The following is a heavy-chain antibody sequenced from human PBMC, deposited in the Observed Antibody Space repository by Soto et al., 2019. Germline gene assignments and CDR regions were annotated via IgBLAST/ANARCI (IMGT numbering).Heavy chain of an antibody. CDR2: IYHSGST. CDR1: GGSISSGGYS. Sequence: QLQLQESGSGLVKPSQTLSLTCAVSGGSISSGGYSWSWIRQPPGKGLEWIGYIYHSGSTYYNPSLEGRVTISVDWPKNQLSLKLSSVTAASTAVYYCAKSHTTLTSYDDGVQGTLVTVSA. J-gene: IGHJ4*02. D-gene: IGHD4-17*01. V-gene: IGHV4-30-2*01. CDR3: AKSHTTLTSYDD.